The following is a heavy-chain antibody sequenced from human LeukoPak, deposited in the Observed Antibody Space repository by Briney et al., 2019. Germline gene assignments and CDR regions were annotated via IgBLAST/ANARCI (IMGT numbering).Heavy chain of an antibody. CDR1: GFTFSSYA. V-gene: IGHV3-23*01. J-gene: IGHJ4*02. Sequence: PGGSLRPSCAASGFTFSSYAMSWVRQAPGKGLEWVSAISGSGGSTYYADSVKGRFTISRVNSKNTLYLQMNSLRAEDTAVYYCAKVKDIVVVVAAHANDYWGQGTLVTVSS. CDR3: AKVKDIVVVVAAHANDY. D-gene: IGHD2-15*01. CDR2: ISGSGGST.